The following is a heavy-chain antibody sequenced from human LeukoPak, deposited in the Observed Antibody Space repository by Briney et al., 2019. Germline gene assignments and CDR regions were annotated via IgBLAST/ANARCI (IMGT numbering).Heavy chain of an antibody. CDR2: IYYSGST. CDR3: ARSHSSGWYEGFDI. V-gene: IGHV4-59*01. CDR1: GGSISSYY. Sequence: NSSETLSLTCTVSGGSISSYYWSWIRQPPGKRLEWIGHIYYSGSTNYNPSLKSRVTISVDTSKNQFSLKLSSVTAAGTAVYYCARSHSSGWYEGFDIWGQGTMVTVSS. J-gene: IGHJ3*02. D-gene: IGHD6-19*01.